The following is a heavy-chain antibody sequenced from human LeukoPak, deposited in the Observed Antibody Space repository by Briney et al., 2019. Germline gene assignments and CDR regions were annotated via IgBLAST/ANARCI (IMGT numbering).Heavy chain of an antibody. V-gene: IGHV3-23*01. CDR3: GKDPNGDYVGAFDF. J-gene: IGHJ3*01. D-gene: IGHD4-17*01. CDR1: GFTFSDYA. CDR2: IRGTGGTT. Sequence: RSGGSLRLSCAASGFTFSDYALIWVRQAPGKGLEWISAIRGTGGTTYYADSVKGRCTISRDNSRNTVYLQMNSLRAEDTALYFCGKDPNGDYVGAFDFRGPGTMVTVSS.